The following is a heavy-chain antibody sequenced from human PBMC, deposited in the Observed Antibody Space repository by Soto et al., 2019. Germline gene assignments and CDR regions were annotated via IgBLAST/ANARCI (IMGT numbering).Heavy chain of an antibody. Sequence: QVQLQESGPGLVKPSQTLSLSCTVSGGSVSSGGYYWSWIRQDPGKGLEWLGYLYSNGNTYYNPSLKSRSIISSDSSQSQFSRRLSSVTAADTAMYFCARGRLPIQQGFDIWGKGTMVTVSS. CDR1: GGSVSSGGYY. CDR3: ARGRLPIQQGFDI. J-gene: IGHJ3*02. V-gene: IGHV4-31*03. CDR2: LYSNGNT. D-gene: IGHD5-18*01.